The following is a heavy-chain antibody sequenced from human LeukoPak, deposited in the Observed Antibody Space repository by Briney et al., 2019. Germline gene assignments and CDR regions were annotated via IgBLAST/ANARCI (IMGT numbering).Heavy chain of an antibody. CDR1: RFTISSYW. V-gene: IGHV3-74*01. D-gene: IGHD5-12*01. J-gene: IGHJ4*02. CDR2: INTDGSST. CDR3: APSKYSGYLDY. Sequence: RPGGSLRLSCAASRFTISSYWIHWVRQAPGKGLVWLSRINTDGSSTNYADSVKGRFTISRDNAKNTLYLEMNSLRAEDTAVYYCAPSKYSGYLDYWGQGTLVTVSS.